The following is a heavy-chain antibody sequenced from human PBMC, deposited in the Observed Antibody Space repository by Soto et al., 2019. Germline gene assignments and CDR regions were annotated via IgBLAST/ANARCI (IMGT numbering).Heavy chain of an antibody. CDR3: ASDHCYYDSSGYYYVVGMDV. D-gene: IGHD3-22*01. V-gene: IGHV3-21*01. J-gene: IGHJ6*02. Sequence: GGSLRLSCAASGFIFISYSMNWVRQAPGKGLEWVSSISSSSSYIYYADSVKGRFTISRDNAKNSLYLQMNSLRAEDTAVYYCASDHCYYDSSGYYYVVGMDVWGQRTKVTGSS. CDR2: ISSSSSYI. CDR1: GFIFISYS.